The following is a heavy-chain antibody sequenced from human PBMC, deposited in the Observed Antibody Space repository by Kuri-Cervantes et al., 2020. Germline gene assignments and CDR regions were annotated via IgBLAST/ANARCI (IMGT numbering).Heavy chain of an antibody. Sequence: GSLRLSCAASGFTFSSYWMSWVRQAPGKGLEWIGSIYYSGSTYYNPSLKSRVTISVDTSKNQLSLKLSSVTAADTAVYYCARHWNRNNGGAFDIWGQGTMVTVSS. J-gene: IGHJ3*02. CDR1: GFTFSSYW. D-gene: IGHD1-14*01. CDR2: IYYSGST. CDR3: ARHWNRNNGGAFDI. V-gene: IGHV4-39*01.